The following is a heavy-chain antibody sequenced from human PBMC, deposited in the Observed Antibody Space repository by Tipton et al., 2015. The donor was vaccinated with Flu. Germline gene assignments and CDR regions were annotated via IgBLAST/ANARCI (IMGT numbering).Heavy chain of an antibody. CDR3: ARDSGAAVAYSFDY. CDR1: GFTFRSSA. Sequence: SLRLSCTASGFTFRSSAMSWVRHTPGKGLEWVSAISGSGGGTYSSNSVKGRFTISRDNSKNTLYLQMHSPRVEDTAIYCCARDSGAAVAYSFDYWGQGAPVIVSS. D-gene: IGHD6-19*01. CDR2: ISGSGGGT. V-gene: IGHV3-23*01. J-gene: IGHJ4*02.